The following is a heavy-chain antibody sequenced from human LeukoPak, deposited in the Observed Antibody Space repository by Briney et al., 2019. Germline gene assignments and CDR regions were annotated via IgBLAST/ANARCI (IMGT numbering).Heavy chain of an antibody. D-gene: IGHD1-26*01. CDR3: ARLSGSPHPPFDY. J-gene: IGHJ4*02. V-gene: IGHV4-59*08. Sequence: PSETLSLTCTVSGGSISKYCWTWIRQPPGKGLEWIGYIYYSGTTYYNPSLKSRVTISVDTSKNQFSLKLTSVTAADTAVYYCARLSGSPHPPFDYWGQGTLVTVSS. CDR2: IYYSGTT. CDR1: GGSISKYC.